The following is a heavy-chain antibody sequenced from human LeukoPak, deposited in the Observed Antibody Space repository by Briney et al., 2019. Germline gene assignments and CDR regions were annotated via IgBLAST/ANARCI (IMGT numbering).Heavy chain of an antibody. Sequence: GASVKVSCKASGYTFTSYGISWVRQAPGQGLEWMGWISAYNGNTNYAQKLQGRVTMTTDTSTSTAYMELRSLRSDDTAVYYCARGGRMTYYYYYYGMDVWGQGTTVTVSS. CDR3: ARGGRMTYYYYYYGMDV. V-gene: IGHV1-18*01. D-gene: IGHD1-14*01. CDR2: ISAYNGNT. J-gene: IGHJ6*02. CDR1: GYTFTSYG.